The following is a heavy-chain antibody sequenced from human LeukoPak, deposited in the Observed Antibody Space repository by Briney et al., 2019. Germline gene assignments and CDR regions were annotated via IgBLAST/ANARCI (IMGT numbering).Heavy chain of an antibody. CDR2: ISGSGGST. CDR1: GSTFSSYA. D-gene: IGHD5-24*01. Sequence: LPGGSLRLSCAASGSTFSSYAMSWVRQAPGKGLEWVSAISGSGGSTYYADSVKGRFTISRDNSKNTLYLQMNSLRAEDTAVYYCAKGRDGYNYYFDYWGQGTLVTVSS. V-gene: IGHV3-23*01. J-gene: IGHJ4*02. CDR3: AKGRDGYNYYFDY.